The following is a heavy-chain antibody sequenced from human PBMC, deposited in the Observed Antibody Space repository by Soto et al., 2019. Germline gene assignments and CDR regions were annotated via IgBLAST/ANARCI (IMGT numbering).Heavy chain of an antibody. CDR2: IYYSGST. Sequence: QLQLQESGPGLVKPSETLSLTCTVSGGSISSSSYYWGWIRQPPGKGLEWIGSIYYSGSTYYNPSLKSRVTISVDTSKNQFSLKLSSVTAADTAVYYCARVEYSSSLWFDPWGQGTLVTVSS. CDR1: GGSISSSSYY. V-gene: IGHV4-39*01. CDR3: ARVEYSSSLWFDP. D-gene: IGHD6-6*01. J-gene: IGHJ5*02.